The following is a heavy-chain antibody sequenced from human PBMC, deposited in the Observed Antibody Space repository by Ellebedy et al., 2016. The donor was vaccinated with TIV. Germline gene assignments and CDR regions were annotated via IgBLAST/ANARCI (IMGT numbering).Heavy chain of an antibody. D-gene: IGHD3-16*02. J-gene: IGHJ4*02. CDR3: ARAVTFGGVIGPDY. CDR2: ISAYNGNT. V-gene: IGHV1-18*04. CDR1: GYTFTSYG. Sequence: AASVKVSCKASGYTFTSYGISWVRQAPGQGLEWMGWISAYNGNTNYAQKLQGRVTMTTDTSTSTAYMELRSLRSDDTAVYYCARAVTFGGVIGPDYWGQGTLVTVSS.